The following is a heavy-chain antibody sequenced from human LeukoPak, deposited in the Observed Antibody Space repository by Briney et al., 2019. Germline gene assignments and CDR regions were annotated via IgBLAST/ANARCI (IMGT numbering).Heavy chain of an antibody. J-gene: IGHJ5*02. CDR1: GYTFTGYY. V-gene: IGHV1-2*02. CDR2: STPNSGGT. Sequence: ASVKVSCKASGYTFTGYYIHWVRQAPGQGLEWMGWSTPNSGGTNYAQKFQGRVTMTRDTSISTVYMELSRLRSDDTAVYYCARDRTDYYDSNAYYPNWFDPWGQGTLVTVSS. CDR3: ARDRTDYYDSNAYYPNWFDP. D-gene: IGHD3-22*01.